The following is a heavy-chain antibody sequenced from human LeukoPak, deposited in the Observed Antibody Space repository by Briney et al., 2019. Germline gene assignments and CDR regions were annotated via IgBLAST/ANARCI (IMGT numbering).Heavy chain of an antibody. CDR2: ISYDGSNK. V-gene: IGHV3-30*03. CDR3: ARRVTGSSGWLFDY. D-gene: IGHD6-19*01. CDR1: GFTFSSYG. J-gene: IGHJ4*02. Sequence: GRSLRLSCAASGFTFSSYGMHWVRQAPGKGLEWVAVISYDGSNKYYADSVKGRFTISRDNSKNTLYLQMNSLRADDTAVYYCARRVTGSSGWLFDYWGQGTLVTVSS.